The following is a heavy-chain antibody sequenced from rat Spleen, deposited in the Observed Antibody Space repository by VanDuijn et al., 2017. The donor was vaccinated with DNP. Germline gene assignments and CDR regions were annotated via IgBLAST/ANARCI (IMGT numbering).Heavy chain of an antibody. CDR3: TTESTYYGYFDY. CDR2: IIYDGKRT. V-gene: IGHV5S10*01. CDR1: GFTFSDYN. Sequence: EVQLVESGGGLVQPGRSLKLSCAASGFTFSDYNMAWVRQAPKKGLEWVATIIYDGKRTYYRDSVKGRFTISRDNAKSTLYLQMDSLRSEDTATYYCTTESTYYGYFDYWGQGVMVTVSS. D-gene: IGHD1-9*01. J-gene: IGHJ2*01.